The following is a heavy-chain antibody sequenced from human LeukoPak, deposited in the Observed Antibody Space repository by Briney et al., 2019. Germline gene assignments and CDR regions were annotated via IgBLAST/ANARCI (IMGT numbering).Heavy chain of an antibody. Sequence: SATLSLTCTVSGASMTFTHYYWVWVRQPPGKGLEWIGTINYYGSTYYNPSLKSRVSISLDTSKSQFSLNLGSVTAADTAVYYCARVGYCGGDCPWGRGTLVTVSS. CDR3: ARVGYCGGDCP. D-gene: IGHD2-21*02. CDR2: INYYGST. CDR1: GASMTFTHYY. V-gene: IGHV4-39*07. J-gene: IGHJ5*02.